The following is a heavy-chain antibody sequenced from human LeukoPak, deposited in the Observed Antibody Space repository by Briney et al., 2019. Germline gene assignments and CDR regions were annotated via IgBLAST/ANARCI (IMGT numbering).Heavy chain of an antibody. Sequence: SETLSLTCTVSGGSISSGGYYWSWIRQHPGKGLEWIGYIYYSGSTYYNPSLKSRVTISVDTSKNQVSLKLSSVTAADTAVYYCARDPRVSIAAYFDYWGQGTLVTVSS. D-gene: IGHD6-6*01. V-gene: IGHV4-31*03. CDR1: GGSISSGGYY. CDR3: ARDPRVSIAAYFDY. CDR2: IYYSGST. J-gene: IGHJ4*02.